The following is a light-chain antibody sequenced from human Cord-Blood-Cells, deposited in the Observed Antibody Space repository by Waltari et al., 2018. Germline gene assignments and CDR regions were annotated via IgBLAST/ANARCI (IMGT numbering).Light chain of an antibody. CDR3: SSYTSSSTWV. V-gene: IGLV2-14*01. CDR2: DVS. CDR1: SSDVGGYNY. Sequence: QSALTQPASVSGSPGQSITISCTGTSSDVGGYNYVSWYHQHPGKAPKLMIYDVSKRPSGVSKRFSGSKSGNTASLISSGLQAEDEADYYCSSYTSSSTWVFGGGTKLTVL. J-gene: IGLJ3*02.